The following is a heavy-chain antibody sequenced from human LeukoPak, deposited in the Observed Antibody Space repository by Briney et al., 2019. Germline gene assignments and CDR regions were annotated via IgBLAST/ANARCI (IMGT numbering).Heavy chain of an antibody. CDR2: IHKAGSES. CDR1: GFTFTNYW. J-gene: IGHJ4*02. CDR3: ARVGAWELQRVFEY. V-gene: IGHV3-7*01. Sequence: PGGSLRLSCAASGFTFTNYWMTWVRQVPGKGLEWVANIHKAGSESYYVDSVKGRFAISRDNAKNSLYLQLSSLRVEDTSVYYXARVGAWELQRVFEYWGQGTLVTVSS. D-gene: IGHD1-26*01.